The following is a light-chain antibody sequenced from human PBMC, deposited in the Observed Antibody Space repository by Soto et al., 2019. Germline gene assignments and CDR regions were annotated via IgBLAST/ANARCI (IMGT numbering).Light chain of an antibody. CDR3: SSYTSTSTLVI. V-gene: IGLV2-14*03. CDR2: DVS. CDR1: SSDVGGYNY. Sequence: ALTQPASVSGSPGQSITISCTGTSSDVGGYNYVAWYQHHPGKAPKVMIYDVSNRPSGVSNRFSGSKSGNTASLTISGLQAEDEADYYCSSYTSTSTLVIFGGGTKLTVL. J-gene: IGLJ2*01.